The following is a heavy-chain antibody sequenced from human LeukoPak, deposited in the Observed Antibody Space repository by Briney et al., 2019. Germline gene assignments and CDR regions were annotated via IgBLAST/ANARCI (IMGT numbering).Heavy chain of an antibody. CDR2: IIPILGIA. D-gene: IGHD3-22*01. CDR3: ARGPSPLYYYDSSGYRAENWFDP. Sequence: SVKVSCKASGGTFISYAISWVRQAPGQGLEWMGRIIPILGIANYAQKFQGRVTITADKSTSTAYMELSSLRSEDTAVYYCARGPSPLYYYDSSGYRAENWFDPWGQGTLVTVSS. J-gene: IGHJ5*02. CDR1: GGTFISYA. V-gene: IGHV1-69*04.